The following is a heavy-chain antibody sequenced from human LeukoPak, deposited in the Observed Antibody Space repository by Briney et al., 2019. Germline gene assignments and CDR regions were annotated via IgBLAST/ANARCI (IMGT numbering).Heavy chain of an antibody. CDR3: TRDQTPYY. V-gene: IGHV3-49*04. CDR1: GFTFGDYA. CDR2: IASETYGGTA. J-gene: IGHJ4*02. Sequence: GGSLRLSCTTSGFTFGDYAMTWVRQAPGKGLEWVGFIASETYGGTAEYAASVKGRFIISRDDSKSIAYLQMNSLKTEDTAVYYCTRDQTPYYWGQGTLVTVSS.